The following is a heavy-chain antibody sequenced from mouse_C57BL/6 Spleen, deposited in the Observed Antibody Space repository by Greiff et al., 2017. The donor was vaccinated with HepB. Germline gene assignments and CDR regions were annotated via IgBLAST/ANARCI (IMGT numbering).Heavy chain of an antibody. D-gene: IGHD1-1*01. J-gene: IGHJ4*01. V-gene: IGHV1-53*01. CDR1: GYTFTSYW. CDR3: ARSDPITTVVPYAMDY. Sequence: VQLQQSGTELVKPGASVKLSCKASGYTFTSYWMHWVKQRPGQGLEWIGNINPSNGGTNYNEKFKSKATLTVDKSSSTAYMQLSSLTSEDSAVYYCARSDPITTVVPYAMDYWGQGTSVTVSS. CDR2: INPSNGGT.